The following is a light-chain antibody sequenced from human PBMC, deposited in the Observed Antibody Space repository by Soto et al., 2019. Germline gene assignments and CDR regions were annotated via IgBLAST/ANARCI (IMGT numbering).Light chain of an antibody. CDR1: QSVSSN. V-gene: IGKV3-15*01. CDR3: QQYSNWPRT. J-gene: IGKJ1*01. CDR2: DAS. Sequence: ERVMTQSPATLSVSPGERATLSCRASQSVSSNLAWYQQKPGQAPRLPIYDASTRATGIPARFSGSGSGTEFTLTISSLQSEDFAVYYCQQYSNWPRTFGQGTKVEIK.